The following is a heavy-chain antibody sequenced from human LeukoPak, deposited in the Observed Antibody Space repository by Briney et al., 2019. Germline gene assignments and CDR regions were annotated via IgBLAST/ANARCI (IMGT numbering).Heavy chain of an antibody. V-gene: IGHV3-23*01. J-gene: IGHJ5*02. CDR3: AKDFSWIQLWSSENCFDP. D-gene: IGHD5-18*01. Sequence: PGGSLRLSCAASGFTFISYAMSWVRQAPGKGLECVSAISGSGGSTYYADSVKGRFTISRDNSKDTLYLQMNSLRAEDTAVSYCAKDFSWIQLWSSENCFDPWGQGTLVTVSS. CDR2: ISGSGGST. CDR1: GFTFISYA.